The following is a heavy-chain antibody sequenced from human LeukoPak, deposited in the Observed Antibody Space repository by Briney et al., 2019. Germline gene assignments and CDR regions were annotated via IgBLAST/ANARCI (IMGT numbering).Heavy chain of an antibody. J-gene: IGHJ4*02. CDR2: ISGSGGST. D-gene: IGHD2-15*01. CDR1: GFTFSSYA. CDR3: AKDIVVGAANTFDY. V-gene: IGHV3-23*01. Sequence: GGSLRLSCAASGFTFSSYAMSWVRQAPGKGLEWVSVISGSGGSTYYADSVKGRFTISRDNSKNTLYLQMNSLRAEGTAVYYCAKDIVVGAANTFDYWGQGTLVTVSS.